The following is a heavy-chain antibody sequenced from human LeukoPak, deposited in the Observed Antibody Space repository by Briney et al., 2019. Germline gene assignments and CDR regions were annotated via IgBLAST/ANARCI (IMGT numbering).Heavy chain of an antibody. D-gene: IGHD2-15*01. CDR3: ARPSGSHALSFDY. J-gene: IGHJ4*02. CDR2: IYYSGST. V-gene: IGHV4-59*01. CDR1: GGSISSYY. Sequence: PSETLSLTCTVSGGSISSYYWSWIRQPPGKGLEWIGYIYYSGSTNYNPSLKSRVTISVDTSKNQFSLKLSSVTAADTAVYYCARPSGSHALSFDYWGQGTLVTVSS.